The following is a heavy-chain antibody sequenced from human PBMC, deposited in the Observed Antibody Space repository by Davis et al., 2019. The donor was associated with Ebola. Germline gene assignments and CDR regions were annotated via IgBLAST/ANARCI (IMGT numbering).Heavy chain of an antibody. J-gene: IGHJ4*02. CDR2: IRSEATSQ. D-gene: IGHD3-22*01. V-gene: IGHV3-30*02. Sequence: GESLKISCAASRFTFSDSWMHWVRQAPGKGLEWVAFIRSEATSQDYGKSVQGRFFISRDDSKNTLYLQMNSLRVDDTAVYFCARDGPNYDVDYWGQGTLVTVSA. CDR1: RFTFSDSW. CDR3: ARDGPNYDVDY.